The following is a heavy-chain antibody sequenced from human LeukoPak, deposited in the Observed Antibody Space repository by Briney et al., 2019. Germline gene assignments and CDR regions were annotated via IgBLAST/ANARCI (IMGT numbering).Heavy chain of an antibody. D-gene: IGHD5-12*01. CDR3: ARDILPSYSGYDRTLPDY. CDR2: INPSGGST. Sequence: ASVKVSCKASGYTFTSYYMHWVRQAPGQGLEWMGIINPSGGSTSYAQKFQDRVTMTRDTSTSTVYMGLSSLRSEDTAVYFCARDILPSYSGYDRTLPDYWGQGTLVTVSS. V-gene: IGHV1-46*01. CDR1: GYTFTSYY. J-gene: IGHJ4*02.